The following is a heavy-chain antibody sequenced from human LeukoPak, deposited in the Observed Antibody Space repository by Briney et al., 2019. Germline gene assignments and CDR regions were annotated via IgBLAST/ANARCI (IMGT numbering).Heavy chain of an antibody. CDR2: IYYSRST. CDR1: GGSISSSSYY. D-gene: IGHD6-19*01. J-gene: IGHJ2*01. CDR3: ARVNGVAGTFTLPRSNWYFDL. Sequence: ETSETLSLTCTVSGGSISSSSYYWGWIRQPPGKGLEWIGSIYYSRSTYYNPSLKSRVTISVDTSKNQFSLKLSSVTAADTAVYYCARVNGVAGTFTLPRSNWYFDLWGRGTLVTVSS. V-gene: IGHV4-39*01.